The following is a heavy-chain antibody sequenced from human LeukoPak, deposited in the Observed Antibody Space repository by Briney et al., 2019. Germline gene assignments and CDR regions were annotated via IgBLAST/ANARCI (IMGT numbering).Heavy chain of an antibody. D-gene: IGHD3-22*01. J-gene: IGHJ5*02. CDR2: INHSGST. CDR1: GGSFSGYY. CDR3: ARVVSRLPTETFVVIVPKGYNWFDP. Sequence: SETLSLTCAVYGGSFSGYYWSWIRQPPGKGLEWIGEINHSGSTNYNPSLKSRVTISVDTSKNQFSLKLSSVTAADTAVYYCARVVSRLPTETFVVIVPKGYNWFDPWAREPWSPSPQ. V-gene: IGHV4-34*01.